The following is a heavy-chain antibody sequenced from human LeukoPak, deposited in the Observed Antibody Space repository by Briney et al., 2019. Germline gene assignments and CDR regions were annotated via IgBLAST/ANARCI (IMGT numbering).Heavy chain of an antibody. D-gene: IGHD3-10*01. CDR1: GFTVSSNS. Sequence: GGSLRLSCTVSGFTVSSNSWSWVRQAPGKGLEWVSFIYSGGKTHSSDSVKGRFTISRDNSKNTLYLQMNSLRAEDTAFYYCAKGSAQYYFDSWGQGTLVTVSS. CDR2: IYSGGKT. V-gene: IGHV3-53*01. CDR3: AKGSAQYYFDS. J-gene: IGHJ4*02.